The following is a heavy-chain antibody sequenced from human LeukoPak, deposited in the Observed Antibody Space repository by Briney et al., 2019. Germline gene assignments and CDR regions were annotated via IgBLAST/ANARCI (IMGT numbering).Heavy chain of an antibody. D-gene: IGHD3-16*02. CDR3: ARRAYDYVWGSYRYTGAHFDY. CDR2: INHSGST. Sequence: SETLSLTCAVYGGSFSGYYWSWIRQPPGKGLEWIGEINHSGSTNYNPSLKSRVTIPVDTSKNQFSLKLSSVTAADTAVYYCARRAYDYVWGSYRYTGAHFDYWGQGTLVTVSS. CDR1: GGSFSGYY. V-gene: IGHV4-34*01. J-gene: IGHJ4*02.